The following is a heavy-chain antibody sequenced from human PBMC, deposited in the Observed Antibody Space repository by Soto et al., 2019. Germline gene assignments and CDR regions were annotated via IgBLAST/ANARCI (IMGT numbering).Heavy chain of an antibody. CDR1: GFTFDDYA. D-gene: IGHD1-26*01. V-gene: IGHV3-9*01. Sequence: GGSLRLSCAASGFTFDDYAMHWVRQAPGKGLEWVSGISWNSGSIGYVDSVKGRFTISRDNAKNSLYLQMNSLRAEDTALYYCAKDEEVGATLDPPPFGYMDVWGKGTTVTVSS. J-gene: IGHJ6*03. CDR3: AKDEEVGATLDPPPFGYMDV. CDR2: ISWNSGSI.